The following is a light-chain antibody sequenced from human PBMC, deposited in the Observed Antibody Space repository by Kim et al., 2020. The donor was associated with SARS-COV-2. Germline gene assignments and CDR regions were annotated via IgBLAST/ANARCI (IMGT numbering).Light chain of an antibody. CDR1: QSVSSSY. Sequence: SPGETAPLSCRASQSVSSSYLDWYQQKPVQAPRLLIYGASSRATGIPDRFSGRGSGTDFTLTISRLEPDDSAVYYCQQYGSSPQTFGQGTKVDIK. CDR3: QQYGSSPQT. V-gene: IGKV3-20*01. J-gene: IGKJ1*01. CDR2: GAS.